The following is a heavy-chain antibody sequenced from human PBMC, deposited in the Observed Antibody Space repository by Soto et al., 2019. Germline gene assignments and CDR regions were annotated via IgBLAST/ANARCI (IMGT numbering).Heavy chain of an antibody. J-gene: IGHJ2*01. CDR1: GFTFNTYG. CDR2: ISYDGINK. V-gene: IGHV3-30*03. Sequence: GSLRLSCAASGFTFNTYGMHWVRQAPGKGLEWVAAISYDGINKYYVDSVKGRFTISRDNSKNTLYVQMNSLRAEDTALYYCARSPQPTRGIHWYFDLWGRGILVTVSS. D-gene: IGHD1-26*01. CDR3: ARSPQPTRGIHWYFDL.